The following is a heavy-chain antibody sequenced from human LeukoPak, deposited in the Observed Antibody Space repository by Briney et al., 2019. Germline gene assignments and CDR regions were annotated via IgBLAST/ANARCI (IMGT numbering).Heavy chain of an antibody. CDR1: GGSISSGVYY. J-gene: IGHJ4*02. V-gene: IGHV4-31*03. Sequence: SETLSLTCTVSGGSISSGVYYWSWLRQHPGKGLEWIGYIYYSGSTYYNPSLKSRVTMSVDTSKNQFSLKLSSVTAADTAVYYCARVPSGAGGAMVNFDYWGQGTLVTVSS. CDR3: ARVPSGAGGAMVNFDY. CDR2: IYYSGST. D-gene: IGHD5-18*01.